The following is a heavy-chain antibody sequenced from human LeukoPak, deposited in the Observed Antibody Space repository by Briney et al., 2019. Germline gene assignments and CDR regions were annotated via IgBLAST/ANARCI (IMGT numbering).Heavy chain of an antibody. Sequence: SETLSLTCTVSGGSISSYYWSWIRQPPGKGLEWIGYIYYSGSTNYNPSLEKRLIILVDTSTNKFSLQLSTVLAADTAVYYCAGRAAAYSHPYDDWGQGTLVTVSS. CDR1: GGSISSYY. CDR3: AGRAAAYSHPYDD. J-gene: IGHJ4*02. D-gene: IGHD6-25*01. V-gene: IGHV4-59*01. CDR2: IYYSGST.